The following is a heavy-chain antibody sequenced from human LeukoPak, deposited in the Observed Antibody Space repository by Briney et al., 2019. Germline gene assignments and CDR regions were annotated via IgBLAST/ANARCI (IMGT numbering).Heavy chain of an antibody. Sequence: GGSLRLSCADSGFTFRGYWMKWVRQAPGQGLEWVASIREDGREKFYVDSVKGRFTISRDDAKNSLYLQMDSLRVEDTAVYYCARDDGDLWGQGTLVTVSS. CDR3: ARDDGDL. CDR1: GFTFRGYW. CDR2: IREDGREK. J-gene: IGHJ4*02. V-gene: IGHV3-7*01.